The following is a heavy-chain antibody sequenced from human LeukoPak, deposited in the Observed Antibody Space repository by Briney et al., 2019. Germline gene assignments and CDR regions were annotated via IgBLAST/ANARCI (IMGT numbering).Heavy chain of an antibody. V-gene: IGHV4-61*08. CDR2: MYDSGST. CDR3: GRLPDSRTEAVDI. Sequence: PSETLSLTCTVSGGSISSGGYYWSWIRQHPGKGLEWIGYMYDSGSTKYNPSLKSRVTISVDMSRNQFSLKLSSVTAADTAVYYCGRLPDSRTEAVDIWGQGTVVTVSS. CDR1: GGSISSGGYY. J-gene: IGHJ3*02. D-gene: IGHD3-22*01.